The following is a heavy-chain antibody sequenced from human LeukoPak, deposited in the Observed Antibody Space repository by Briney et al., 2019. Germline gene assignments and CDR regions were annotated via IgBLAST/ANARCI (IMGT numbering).Heavy chain of an antibody. Sequence: PSETLSLTCTVSGXSITSYYWSWIRQPPGKGLEWIVYIYYTGSTNYNPSLKSRVTTSVDTSKNQFSLKLSSVTAADTAVYYCAKISGSNWFDPWGQGTLVTVSS. CDR2: IYYTGST. V-gene: IGHV4-59*03. CDR1: GXSITSYY. CDR3: AKISGSNWFDP. D-gene: IGHD6-19*01. J-gene: IGHJ5*02.